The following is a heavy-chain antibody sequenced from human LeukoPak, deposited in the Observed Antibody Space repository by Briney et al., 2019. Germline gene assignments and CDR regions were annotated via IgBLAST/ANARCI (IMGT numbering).Heavy chain of an antibody. CDR1: GFTFSSSA. D-gene: IGHD2-15*01. V-gene: IGHV3-23*01. Sequence: GGSLRLSCAASGFTFSSSAMGWVRQAPGKGLEWVSAISNNGGYTYYADSVQGRFTISRDNSKSTLCLQMNSLRAEDTAVYYCAKQLGYCSNGSCYFPYWGQGTLVTVSS. CDR2: ISNNGGYT. J-gene: IGHJ4*02. CDR3: AKQLGYCSNGSCYFPY.